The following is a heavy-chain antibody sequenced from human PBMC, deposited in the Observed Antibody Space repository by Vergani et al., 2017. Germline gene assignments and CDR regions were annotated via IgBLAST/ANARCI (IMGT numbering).Heavy chain of an antibody. D-gene: IGHD6-19*01. V-gene: IGHV1-2*02. CDR3: ASGQWLPTLSFDY. CDR2: INPNSGGT. CDR1: GYSFTGYY. J-gene: IGHJ4*02. Sequence: QVQLVQSGAEVKKPGASVKVSCKASGYSFTGYYLHWVRQAPGQGLEWMGRINPNSGGTNYAEKFQGRVTMTRDTSISTGYMEVTRLRSDDTAVYFCASGQWLPTLSFDYWGQGTLITVSS.